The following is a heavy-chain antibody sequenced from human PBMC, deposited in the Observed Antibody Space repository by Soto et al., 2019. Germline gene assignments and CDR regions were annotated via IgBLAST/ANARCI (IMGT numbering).Heavy chain of an antibody. Sequence: PSETLSLTCTVSGGSISSYYWSWIRQPPGKGLEWIGYIYYSGSTNYNPSLKSRVTISVDTSKNQFSLKLSSVTAADTAVYYCARLRDDDVWSGHRGYYYYIDGWGKGTTVTVSS. J-gene: IGHJ6*03. D-gene: IGHD3-3*01. CDR3: ARLRDDDVWSGHRGYYYYIDG. CDR1: GGSISSYY. V-gene: IGHV4-59*08. CDR2: IYYSGST.